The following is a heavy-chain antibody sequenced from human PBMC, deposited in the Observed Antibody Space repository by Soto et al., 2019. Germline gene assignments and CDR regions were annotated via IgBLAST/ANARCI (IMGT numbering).Heavy chain of an antibody. V-gene: IGHV4-31*03. CDR2: IYYSGST. CDR3: ARGLSPHCSSTSCYSLSLYWFDP. D-gene: IGHD2-2*01. J-gene: IGHJ5*02. Sequence: SETLSLTCTVSGGSISSGGYYWSWIRQHPGKGLEWIGYIYYSGSTYYNPSLKSRVTISVDTSKNQFSLKLSSVTAADTAVYYCARGLSPHCSSTSCYSLSLYWFDPWGQGTLVTVSS. CDR1: GGSISSGGYY.